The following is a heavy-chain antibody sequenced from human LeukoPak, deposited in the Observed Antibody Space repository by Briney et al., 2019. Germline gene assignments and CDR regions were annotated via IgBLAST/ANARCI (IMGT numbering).Heavy chain of an antibody. V-gene: IGHV3-74*01. CDR2: INSDGSST. CDR1: GFTFSDSW. J-gene: IGHJ6*03. Sequence: TGGSLRLSCAASGFTFSDSWMTWVRQAPGKGLVWVSRINSDGSSTSYADSVKGRFTISRDNAKNTLYLQMNSLRAEDTAVYYCARYDWDYYMDVWGKGTTVTVSS. D-gene: IGHD3-9*01. CDR3: ARYDWDYYMDV.